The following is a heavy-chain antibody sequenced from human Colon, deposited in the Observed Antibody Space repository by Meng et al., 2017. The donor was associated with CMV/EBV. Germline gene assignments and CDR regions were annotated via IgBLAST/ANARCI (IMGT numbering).Heavy chain of an antibody. Sequence: TVSGGSGTSGGYCWSWIRQPTGKGVEWIAYMFHSGRAYYNPSLKSRGTMSMDTSKNQLSLQLSSVTAADTAVYYCAREFGSGSFYFDSWGQGTLVTVSS. D-gene: IGHD3-10*01. CDR1: GGSGTSGGYC. CDR3: AREFGSGSFYFDS. CDR2: MFHSGRA. V-gene: IGHV4-30-4*01. J-gene: IGHJ4*02.